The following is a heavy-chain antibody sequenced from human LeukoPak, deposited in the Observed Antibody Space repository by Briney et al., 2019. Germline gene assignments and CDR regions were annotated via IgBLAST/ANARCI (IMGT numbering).Heavy chain of an antibody. Sequence: SETLSLTCAVYGVSFSGYYWSWIRQPPGKGLEWIGEINHSGSTNYNPSLKSRVTISVDTSKNQFSLKLSSVTAADTAVYYCARGPARRWFGPWGQGTLVTVSS. V-gene: IGHV4-34*01. CDR3: ARGPARRWFGP. J-gene: IGHJ5*02. CDR2: INHSGST. D-gene: IGHD6-6*01. CDR1: GVSFSGYY.